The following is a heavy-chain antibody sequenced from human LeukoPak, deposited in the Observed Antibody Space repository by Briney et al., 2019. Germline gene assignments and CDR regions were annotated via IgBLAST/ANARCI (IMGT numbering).Heavy chain of an antibody. V-gene: IGHV3-30*03. J-gene: IGHJ4*02. CDR1: GFTFSSYG. CDR3: ARGTYYDFWSGYYIGPFDY. D-gene: IGHD3-3*01. CDR2: ISYDGSNK. Sequence: GGSLRLSCAASGFTFSSYGMHWVRQAPGKGLEWVAVISYDGSNKYYADSVKGRFTISRDNSKNTLYLQMNSLRAEDTAVYYCARGTYYDFWSGYYIGPFDYWGQGTLVTVSS.